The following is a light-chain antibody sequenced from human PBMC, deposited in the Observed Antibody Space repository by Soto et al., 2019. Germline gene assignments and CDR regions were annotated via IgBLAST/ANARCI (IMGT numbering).Light chain of an antibody. V-gene: IGKV1-9*01. CDR2: LAS. Sequence: IQLTQSPSSLSASVGDRVTITCRASQVISRYLAWYQQKPGTAPKLLIYLASTLQGGVPSRFSGSGSGTEFSLTISSLRPEDVATYYCQYLNSFPLPFGRGTKLEIK. CDR3: QYLNSFPLP. J-gene: IGKJ4*01. CDR1: QVISRY.